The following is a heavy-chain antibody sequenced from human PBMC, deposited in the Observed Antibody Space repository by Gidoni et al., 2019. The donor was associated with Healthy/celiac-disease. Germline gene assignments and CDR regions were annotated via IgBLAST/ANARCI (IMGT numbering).Heavy chain of an antibody. CDR3: ARVRYSGYDSGYFDY. CDR1: GFTFSSYG. J-gene: IGHJ4*02. V-gene: IGHV3-30*03. D-gene: IGHD5-12*01. CDR2: ISDDGSNK. Sequence: QVQLVESGGGVVQPGRSLRLSCAASGFTFSSYGMDWVRQAPGKGLEWVAVISDDGSNKYYADSVKGRFTISRDNSKNTLYLQMNSLRAEDTAVYYCARVRYSGYDSGYFDYWGQGTLVTVSS.